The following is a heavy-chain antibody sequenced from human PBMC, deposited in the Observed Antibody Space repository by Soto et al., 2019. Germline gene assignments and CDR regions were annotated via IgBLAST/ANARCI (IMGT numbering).Heavy chain of an antibody. CDR2: ISASTCNT. V-gene: IGHV1-18*01. CDR3: ARDSGLRWSNTYDYYGMDV. J-gene: IGHJ6*02. CDR1: GYTFTSYG. D-gene: IGHD4-17*01. Sequence: QVQLVQSGAEVNKPGASVKVSCKASGYTFTSYGISWVRQAPGRGLDLMGWISASTCNTNYAQKLNGRGTMTTDTCTSPASIELRSLRSDDTAVYYCARDSGLRWSNTYDYYGMDVCGQGPTVTVSS.